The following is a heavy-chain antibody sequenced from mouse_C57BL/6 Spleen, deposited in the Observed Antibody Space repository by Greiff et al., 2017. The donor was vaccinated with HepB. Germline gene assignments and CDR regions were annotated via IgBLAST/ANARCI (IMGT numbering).Heavy chain of an antibody. V-gene: IGHV2-2*01. CDR1: GFSLTSYG. Sequence: QVQLQQSGPGLVQPSQRLSITCTVSGFSLTSYGVHWVRQSPGKGLEWLGVIWSGGSTDYNAAFISRLSISKDNSKSQVFFKMNSLQADDTAIYYCASYDGYYFDVWGTGTTVTVSS. CDR3: ASYDGYYFDV. CDR2: IWSGGST. J-gene: IGHJ1*03. D-gene: IGHD2-3*01.